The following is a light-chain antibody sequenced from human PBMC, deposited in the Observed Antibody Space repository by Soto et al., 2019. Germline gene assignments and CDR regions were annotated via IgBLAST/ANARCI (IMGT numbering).Light chain of an antibody. J-gene: IGKJ4*01. CDR3: QQYYSLPPT. CDR1: QGISIY. CDR2: DVS. Sequence: DIQMTQSPSSLSASVGDRVSITCQASQGISIYLNWYQQKPGKAPKRLIYDVSKLEKGVPSGFSGSGSGTDFTSTISSLQPEDTATSYCQQYYSLPPTFGGGTRVDLK. V-gene: IGKV1-33*01.